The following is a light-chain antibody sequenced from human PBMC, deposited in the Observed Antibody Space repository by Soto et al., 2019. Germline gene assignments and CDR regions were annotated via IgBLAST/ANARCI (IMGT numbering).Light chain of an antibody. V-gene: IGLV2-14*01. J-gene: IGLJ3*02. CDR2: DVI. CDR3: SSYPSSSTRV. CDR1: SSDVGGYNY. Sequence: QSALTQPASVSGSPGQSITISCTGTSSDVGGYNYVSWYQQHPGKAPKLMIYDVINRPSGVSNRFSGSKSGDTASLTISGLQAEDEAEYYCSSYPSSSTRVFGGGTQVTVL.